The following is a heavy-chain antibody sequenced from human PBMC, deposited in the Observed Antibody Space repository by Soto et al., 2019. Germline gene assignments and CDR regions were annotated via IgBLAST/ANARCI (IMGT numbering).Heavy chain of an antibody. Sequence: SQTLSLTCSISGDSVSSNSVAWNWIRQSPSRGLEWLGRTYYRSKWSNGYAASVKSRITINPDTSKNQFSLQLTSVTPEDTAVYYCASSRSANFDYWGLGTLVTVSS. D-gene: IGHD6-6*01. CDR2: TYYRSKWSN. CDR3: ASSRSANFDY. CDR1: GDSVSSNSVA. J-gene: IGHJ4*02. V-gene: IGHV6-1*01.